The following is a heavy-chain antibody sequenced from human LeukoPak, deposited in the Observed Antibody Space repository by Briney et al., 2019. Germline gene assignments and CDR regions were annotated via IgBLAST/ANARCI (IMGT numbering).Heavy chain of an antibody. J-gene: IGHJ4*02. D-gene: IGHD6-6*01. CDR1: GSTFSSYA. CDR2: ISGSGGST. Sequence: PGGSLRLSCAASGSTFSSYAMSWVRQAPGKGLEWVSAISGSGGSTYYADSVKGRFTISRDNSKNTLYLQMNSLRAEDTAVYYCAKGGEYISSSWFDYWGQGTLVTVSS. V-gene: IGHV3-23*01. CDR3: AKGGEYISSSWFDY.